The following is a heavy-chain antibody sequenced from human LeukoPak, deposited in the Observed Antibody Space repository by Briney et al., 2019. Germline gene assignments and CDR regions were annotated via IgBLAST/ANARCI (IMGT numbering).Heavy chain of an antibody. Sequence: ASVKGSCKASGGTFCSYAISWVRQAPGQGLEWMGRIILTFGTANYAQKFQGRVTITTDEFTSTAYMELSSLRSEDTAVYYCARSSAVAGTANFDYWGQGTLVTVSS. CDR2: IILTFGTA. CDR3: ARSSAVAGTANFDY. J-gene: IGHJ4*02. V-gene: IGHV1-69*05. CDR1: GGTFCSYA. D-gene: IGHD6-19*01.